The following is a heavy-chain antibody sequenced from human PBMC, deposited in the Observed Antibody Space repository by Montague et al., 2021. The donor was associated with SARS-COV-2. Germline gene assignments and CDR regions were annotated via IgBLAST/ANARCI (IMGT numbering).Heavy chain of an antibody. CDR1: GGSISSSNW. D-gene: IGHD3-10*01. CDR2: IYHSGST. Sequence: SETLSLTCAVSGGSISSSNWWSWVRQPPGKGLEWIGEIYHSGSTHYNPSLKSRDTISVDKSKNQFSLKLSSVTAADTAVYYCARVHPLWLGELLLDYYYYYGMDVWGQGTTVTVSS. V-gene: IGHV4-4*02. J-gene: IGHJ6*02. CDR3: ARVHPLWLGELLLDYYYYYGMDV.